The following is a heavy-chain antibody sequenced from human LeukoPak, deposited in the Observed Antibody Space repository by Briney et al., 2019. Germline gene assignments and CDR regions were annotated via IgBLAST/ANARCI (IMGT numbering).Heavy chain of an antibody. CDR3: ARDPTHSNSSSSYYYYYMDV. D-gene: IGHD6-6*01. V-gene: IGHV3-21*01. CDR1: GFTFSSYS. Sequence: GGSLRLSCAASGFTFSSYSINWVRQAPGKGLEWVSSISGSSSYIYYADSVKGRFTISRDNAKNSLYLQMNSLRAEDTAVYYCARDPTHSNSSSSYYYYYMDVWGKGTTVTVSS. J-gene: IGHJ6*03. CDR2: ISGSSSYI.